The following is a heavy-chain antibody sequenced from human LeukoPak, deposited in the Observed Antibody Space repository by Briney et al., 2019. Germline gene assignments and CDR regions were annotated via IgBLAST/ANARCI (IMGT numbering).Heavy chain of an antibody. CDR2: VSSDGGTK. D-gene: IGHD2-15*01. J-gene: IGHJ6*02. CDR1: KFTFSNYG. CDR3: ARDRWELLSNSYHYCGLDV. V-gene: IGHV3-30*03. Sequence: GGSLRLSCTASKFTFSNYGMQWVRQAPGKGLEWVAVVSSDGGTKYYADSVKGRFTISGDNSRNTMYLQMNSLRAEDTAVYYCARDRWELLSNSYHYCGLDVWGQGTTVTVSS.